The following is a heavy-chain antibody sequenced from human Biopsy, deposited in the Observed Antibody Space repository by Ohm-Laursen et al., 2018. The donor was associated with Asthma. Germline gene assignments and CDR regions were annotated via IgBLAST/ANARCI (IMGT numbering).Heavy chain of an antibody. Sequence: SLRLSCAAFGTHFGSYNMHWARQAPGKGLEWVAVITFDGSTQHYGDSVKGRFTISRDNSKNMLFLQMNSLRAEDTAVYYCSRDTLGYYFDIWGQGTQVTVSS. V-gene: IGHV3-30-3*01. J-gene: IGHJ4*02. CDR2: ITFDGSTQ. CDR1: GTHFGSYN. CDR3: SRDTLGYYFDI. D-gene: IGHD6-13*01.